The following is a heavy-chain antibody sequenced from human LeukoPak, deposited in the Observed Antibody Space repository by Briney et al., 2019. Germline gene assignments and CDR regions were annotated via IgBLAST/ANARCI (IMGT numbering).Heavy chain of an antibody. CDR3: AKGGYDYIEIGYFDY. Sequence: GGSLRLSCAASGSTFSNYAMNWVRQAPGKGLEWVSVVIGSSGSTDYADSVKGRFTISRDISKNTLYLQMNRLRAEDTAIYFCAKGGYDYIEIGYFDYWGQGTPVTVAS. CDR2: VIGSSGST. V-gene: IGHV3-23*01. D-gene: IGHD5-12*01. J-gene: IGHJ4*02. CDR1: GSTFSNYA.